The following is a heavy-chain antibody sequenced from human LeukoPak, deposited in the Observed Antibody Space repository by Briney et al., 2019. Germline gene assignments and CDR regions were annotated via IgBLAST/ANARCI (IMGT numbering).Heavy chain of an antibody. CDR1: GFTFSSYA. D-gene: IGHD5-12*01. J-gene: IGHJ6*04. CDR3: AKDQSGVLSGMDV. CDR2: ISGSGGST. V-gene: IGHV3-23*01. Sequence: VGSLRLSCAASGFTFSSYAMSWVRQAPGKGLEWVSAISGSGGSTYYADSVKGRFTISRDNSKNTLYLQMNSLRAEDTAVYYCAKDQSGVLSGMDVWGKGTTVTVSS.